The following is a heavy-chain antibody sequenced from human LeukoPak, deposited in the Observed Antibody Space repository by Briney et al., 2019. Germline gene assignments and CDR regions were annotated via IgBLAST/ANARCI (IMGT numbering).Heavy chain of an antibody. CDR2: INPNSGGT. J-gene: IGHJ4*02. CDR1: GYTFTDYY. D-gene: IGHD2-2*01. CDR3: AREPLVKCQPSGLSY. Sequence: ASVKVSCKASGYTFTDYYMHWVRPAPGQGLAWMGWINPNSGGTNYAQKFQGRVTMTRDTSISTAYMELSRLRSDDTAVYYCAREPLVKCQPSGLSYWGQGTLVTVSS. V-gene: IGHV1-2*02.